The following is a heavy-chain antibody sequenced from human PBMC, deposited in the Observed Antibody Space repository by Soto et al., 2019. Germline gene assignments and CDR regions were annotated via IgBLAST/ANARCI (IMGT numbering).Heavy chain of an antibody. J-gene: IGHJ4*02. V-gene: IGHV4-34*01. CDR3: VRGPYNYNSRYFDY. D-gene: IGHD1-1*01. CDR2: INHSGIT. Sequence: WTWIRQPPGKGLEWLAEINHSGITNYNPSVESRASMSVDTSKNQFSLRLYSVTAADTAVYYCVRGPYNYNSRYFDYWGQGTLVTVSS.